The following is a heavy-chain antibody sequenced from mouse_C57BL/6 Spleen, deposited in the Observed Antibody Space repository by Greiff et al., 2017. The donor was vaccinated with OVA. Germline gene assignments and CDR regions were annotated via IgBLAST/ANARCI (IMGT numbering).Heavy chain of an antibody. V-gene: IGHV1-66*01. CDR2: IYPGSGNT. Sequence: LQESGPELVKPGASVKISCKASGYSFTSYYIHWVKQRPGQGLEWIGWIYPGSGNTKYNEKFKGKATLTADTSSSTAYMQLSSLTSEDSAVYYCARGDYYGSSYFDYWGQGTTLTVSS. CDR3: ARGDYYGSSYFDY. D-gene: IGHD1-1*01. J-gene: IGHJ2*01. CDR1: GYSFTSYY.